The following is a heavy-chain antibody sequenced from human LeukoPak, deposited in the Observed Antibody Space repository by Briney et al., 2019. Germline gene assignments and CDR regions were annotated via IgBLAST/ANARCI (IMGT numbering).Heavy chain of an antibody. J-gene: IGHJ4*02. Sequence: GGSLRLSCAASGFTFSSFAMTWVRQAPGKGLEWVSAISGSGDSTYYADSVKGRLTISRDNSKYTLYLQMNSLRADDTAVYYCARDPGSSSFGYWGQGTLVTVSS. CDR3: ARDPGSSSFGY. CDR2: ISGSGDST. CDR1: GFTFSSFA. D-gene: IGHD6-13*01. V-gene: IGHV3-23*01.